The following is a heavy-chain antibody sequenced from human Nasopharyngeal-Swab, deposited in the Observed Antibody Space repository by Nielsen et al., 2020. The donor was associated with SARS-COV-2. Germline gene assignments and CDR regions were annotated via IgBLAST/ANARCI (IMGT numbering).Heavy chain of an antibody. Sequence: ASVKVSCKVSGYTLTELSMHWVRQAPGKGLEWMGGFDPEDGETIYAQKFQGRVTMTEDTSTDTAYMELSSLRYEDTAVYYCATGTWYYDSSGYIPLLYWGQGTLVTVSS. J-gene: IGHJ4*02. CDR1: GYTLTELS. CDR2: FDPEDGET. D-gene: IGHD3-22*01. CDR3: ATGTWYYDSSGYIPLLY. V-gene: IGHV1-24*01.